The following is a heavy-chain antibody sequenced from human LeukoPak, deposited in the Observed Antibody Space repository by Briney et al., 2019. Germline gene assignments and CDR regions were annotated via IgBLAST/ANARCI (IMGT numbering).Heavy chain of an antibody. CDR1: GGTFSSYA. Sequence: GASVKVSCKASGGTFSSYAISWVRQAPGQGLEWMGGIIPIFGTANYAQNFQGRVTITADESTSTAYMELSSLRSEDTAVYYCARDFCSTSCNLGYWGQGTLVTVSS. CDR3: ARDFCSTSCNLGY. D-gene: IGHD2-2*01. V-gene: IGHV1-69*13. CDR2: IIPIFGTA. J-gene: IGHJ4*02.